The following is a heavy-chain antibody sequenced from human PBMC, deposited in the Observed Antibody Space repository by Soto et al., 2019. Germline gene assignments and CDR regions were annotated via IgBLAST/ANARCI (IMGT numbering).Heavy chain of an antibody. V-gene: IGHV3-23*01. J-gene: IGHJ4*02. Sequence: GGSLRLSCAASGFTFSSYGMSWVRQAPWKGLEWVSTIGSGGTTYYADSVKGRFTISRDNSKNTLYLQMNSLRAEDTAVYYCAKDRSGSYSASDYWGQGTLVTVSS. CDR3: AKDRSGSYSASDY. D-gene: IGHD1-26*01. CDR2: IGSGGTT. CDR1: GFTFSSYG.